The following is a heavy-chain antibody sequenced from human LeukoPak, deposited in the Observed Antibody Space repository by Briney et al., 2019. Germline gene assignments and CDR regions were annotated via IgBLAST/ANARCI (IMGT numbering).Heavy chain of an antibody. D-gene: IGHD3-10*01. CDR1: GGSISSGDYY. Sequence: PSQTLSLTCTVSGGSISSGDYYWSWIRQPPGKGLEWIGYIYYSGSTYYNPSLKSRVTISVDTSKNQFSLKLSSVTAADTAVYYCARVGLWFGELPGPLDYWGQGTLVTVSS. CDR2: IYYSGST. J-gene: IGHJ4*02. V-gene: IGHV4-30-4*01. CDR3: ARVGLWFGELPGPLDY.